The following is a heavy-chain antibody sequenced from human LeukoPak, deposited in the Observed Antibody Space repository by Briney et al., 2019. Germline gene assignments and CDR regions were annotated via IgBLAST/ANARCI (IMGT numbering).Heavy chain of an antibody. V-gene: IGHV4-39*07. D-gene: IGHD2-8*01. J-gene: IGHJ4*02. Sequence: SETLSLTCTVSGGSISSSSYYWGWIRQPPGKGLEWIGSIYYSGSTYYNPSLKSRVTISVDTSKNQFSLKLSSVTAADTAVYYCARRLHCTNGVCRDYWGQGTLVTVSS. CDR1: GGSISSSSYY. CDR3: ARRLHCTNGVCRDY. CDR2: IYYSGST.